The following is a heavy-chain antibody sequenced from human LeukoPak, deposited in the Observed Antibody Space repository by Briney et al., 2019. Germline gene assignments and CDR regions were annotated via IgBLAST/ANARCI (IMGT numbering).Heavy chain of an antibody. CDR1: GGTFSSYA. Sequence: SVKVSCKASGGTFSSYAISWVRQAPGQGLEWMGRIIPILGIANYAQKFQGRVTITADKSTSTAYMELSGLRSEDTAVYYCAREFHTVVTNYFDYWGQGTLVTVSS. D-gene: IGHD4-23*01. V-gene: IGHV1-69*04. CDR3: AREFHTVVTNYFDY. CDR2: IIPILGIA. J-gene: IGHJ4*02.